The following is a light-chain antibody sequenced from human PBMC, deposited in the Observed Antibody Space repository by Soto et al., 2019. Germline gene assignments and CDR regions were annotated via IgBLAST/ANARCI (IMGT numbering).Light chain of an antibody. CDR3: HQYGSSPLT. CDR2: GAS. J-gene: IGKJ4*01. CDR1: QSVRSNF. Sequence: EIVLTQSPGTLSLSPGERATLSCRASQSVRSNFLAWYQQKPGQAPRLFIYGASSRATGIPDRFSGSGSGTDFTLTISRLEPEDFAVYYCHQYGSSPLTFGGGTKVDSK. V-gene: IGKV3-20*01.